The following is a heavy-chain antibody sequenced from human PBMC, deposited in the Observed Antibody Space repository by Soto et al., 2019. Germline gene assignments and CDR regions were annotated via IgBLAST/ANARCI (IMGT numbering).Heavy chain of an antibody. CDR3: ARADHDYGDSSFDY. CDR1: GGTFSSYT. D-gene: IGHD4-17*01. J-gene: IGHJ4*02. Sequence: QVQLVQSGAEVKKPGSSVKVSCKASGGTFSSYTISWVRQAPGQGLEWMGRIIPILGIANYAQKFQGRVTITADKSTSTAYMELSGLRSEDTDVYYCARADHDYGDSSFDYWGQGTLVTVSS. V-gene: IGHV1-69*02. CDR2: IIPILGIA.